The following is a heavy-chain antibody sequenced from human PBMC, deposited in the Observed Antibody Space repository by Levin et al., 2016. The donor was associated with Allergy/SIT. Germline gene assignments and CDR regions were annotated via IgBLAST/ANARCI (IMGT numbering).Heavy chain of an antibody. J-gene: IGHJ4*02. CDR3: AKILWGIWFGEAHFDY. D-gene: IGHD3-10*01. CDR2: ISGSGGST. V-gene: IGHV3-23*01. Sequence: GGSLRLSCAASGFTFSSYAMSWVRQAPGKGLEWVSAISGSGGSTYYADSVKGRFTISRDNSKNTLYLQMNSLRAEDTAVYYCAKILWGIWFGEAHFDYWGQGTLVTVSS. CDR1: GFTFSSYA.